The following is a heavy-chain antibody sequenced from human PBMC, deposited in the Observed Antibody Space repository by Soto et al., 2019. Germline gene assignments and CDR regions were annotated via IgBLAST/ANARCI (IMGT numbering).Heavy chain of an antibody. Sequence: QVQLQESGPGLVKPSGTLSLTCAVSGGSISSSNWWSWVRQPPGKGLEWIGEIYHSGSTNYNPSLKGPVTISVDKSKNQFSLQLRSVTAADTAVYYCARVLGNDAFDIWGQGTMVTVSS. V-gene: IGHV4-4*02. D-gene: IGHD3-3*02. CDR2: IYHSGST. J-gene: IGHJ3*02. CDR1: GGSISSSNW. CDR3: ARVLGNDAFDI.